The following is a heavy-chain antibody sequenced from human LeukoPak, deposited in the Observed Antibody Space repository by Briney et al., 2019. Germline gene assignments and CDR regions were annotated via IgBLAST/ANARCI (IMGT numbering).Heavy chain of an antibody. CDR2: ISYDGSNK. Sequence: GGSLRLSCAASGFTFSSYAMHRVRQAPGKGLEWVAVISYDGSNKYYADSVKGRFTISRDNSKNTLYLQMNSLRAEDTAVYYCARDRRYCSGGSCRRSNYFDYWGQGTLVTVSS. V-gene: IGHV3-30-3*01. J-gene: IGHJ4*02. CDR3: ARDRRYCSGGSCRRSNYFDY. CDR1: GFTFSSYA. D-gene: IGHD2-15*01.